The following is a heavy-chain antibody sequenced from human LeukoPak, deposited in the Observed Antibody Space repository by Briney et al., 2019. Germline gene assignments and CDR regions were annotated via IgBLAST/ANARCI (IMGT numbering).Heavy chain of an antibody. CDR3: ARALYDSSGYYYYYYYGMDV. CDR1: GFTFDDYG. Sequence: GGSLRLSCAASGFTFDDYGMSWVRQAPGKGLEWVSGINWNGGSIGHADSVKGRFTISRDNAKNSLYLQMNSLRAEDTAVYYCARALYDSSGYYYYYYYGMDVWGQGTTVTVSS. V-gene: IGHV3-20*04. CDR2: INWNGGSI. D-gene: IGHD3-22*01. J-gene: IGHJ6*02.